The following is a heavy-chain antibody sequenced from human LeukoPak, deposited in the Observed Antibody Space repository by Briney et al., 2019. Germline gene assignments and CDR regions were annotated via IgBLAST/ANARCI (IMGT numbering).Heavy chain of an antibody. D-gene: IGHD3-22*01. CDR1: GGTFSSYA. Sequence: GASVKVSCKASGGTFSSYAISWVRQAPGQGLEWMGGIIPIFGTANYAQKFQGRVTITTDESTSTAYMELSGLRSEDTAVYYCARASGNTYYYDSSGYYLFDYWGQGTLVTVSS. CDR3: ARASGNTYYYDSSGYYLFDY. V-gene: IGHV1-69*05. CDR2: IIPIFGTA. J-gene: IGHJ4*02.